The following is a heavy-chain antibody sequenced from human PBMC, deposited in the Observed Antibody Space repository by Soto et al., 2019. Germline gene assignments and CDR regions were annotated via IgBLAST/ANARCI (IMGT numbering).Heavy chain of an antibody. V-gene: IGHV2-70*12. Sequence: SGPTLVNPTQTLTLTCTFSGFSLSTSGMRVSWIRQPPGKALEWLALIDWDDDKYYSTSLKSRLTITKDTSKNQVVLTMTNMDPVDTATYYCAHWSSGYDYYYWGQGTLVTVSS. CDR3: AHWSSGYDYYY. CDR1: GFSLSTSGMR. D-gene: IGHD5-12*01. CDR2: IDWDDDK. J-gene: IGHJ4*02.